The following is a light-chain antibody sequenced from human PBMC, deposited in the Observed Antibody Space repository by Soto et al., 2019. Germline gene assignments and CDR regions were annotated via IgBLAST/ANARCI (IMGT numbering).Light chain of an antibody. J-gene: IGLJ2*01. CDR3: SSHTSSSTPVV. CDR2: DVS. V-gene: IGLV2-14*01. CDR1: SSDVGGYNY. Sequence: QSALTQPASVSGSPGQSITISCIGTSSDVGGYNYVSWYQQYPGKAPKLMICDVSDRPSGVSNRFSGSKSGNTASLTISALQAEDEADYYCSSHTSSSTPVVFGGGTKLTVL.